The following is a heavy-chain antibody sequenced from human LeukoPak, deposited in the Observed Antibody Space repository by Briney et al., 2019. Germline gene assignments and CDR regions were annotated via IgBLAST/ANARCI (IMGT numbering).Heavy chain of an antibody. D-gene: IGHD1-26*01. CDR1: GYTFTSYG. CDR3: ARDLASSSWFSGSYYAFDY. V-gene: IGHV1-18*01. J-gene: IGHJ4*02. Sequence: ASVKVSCKASGYTFTSYGISWVRQAPGQGLEWMGWISAYNGNTNYAQKLQGRVTMTTDTSTSTAYMELRSLRPDDTAVYYCARDLASSSWFSGSYYAFDYWGQGTLVTVSS. CDR2: ISAYNGNT.